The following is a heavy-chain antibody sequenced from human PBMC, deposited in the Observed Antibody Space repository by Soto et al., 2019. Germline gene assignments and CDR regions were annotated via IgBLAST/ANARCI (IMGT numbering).Heavy chain of an antibody. CDR1: GYTFTSYG. CDR2: ISAYNGNT. Sequence: GASVKVSCKASGYTFTSYGISWVRQAPGQGLEWMGWISAYNGNTNYAQKLQGRVTMTTDTSTSTAYMELRSLRSDDTAVYYCARGGINDCGGDCYDAFVIWGQGTMVTVSS. CDR3: ARGGINDCGGDCYDAFVI. V-gene: IGHV1-18*01. D-gene: IGHD2-21*02. J-gene: IGHJ3*02.